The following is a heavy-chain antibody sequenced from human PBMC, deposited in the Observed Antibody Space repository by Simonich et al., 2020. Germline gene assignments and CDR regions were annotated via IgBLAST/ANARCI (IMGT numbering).Heavy chain of an antibody. CDR3: ARDTFLGYCSSTSCYDAFDI. CDR2: INPNVGGT. V-gene: IGHV1-2*06. J-gene: IGHJ3*02. CDR1: GYTFTGYY. Sequence: QVQLVQSGAEVKKPGASVKVSCKASGYTFTGYYMHWVRQAPGQGLEWMERINPNVGGTNYAQKFKGRVTMTRDTAISTAYMELSRLRSDDTAVYYCARDTFLGYCSSTSCYDAFDIWGQGTMVTVSS. D-gene: IGHD2-2*01.